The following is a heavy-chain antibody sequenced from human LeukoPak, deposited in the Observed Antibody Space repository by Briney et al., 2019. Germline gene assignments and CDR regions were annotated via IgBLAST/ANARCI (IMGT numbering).Heavy chain of an antibody. CDR1: GFTFSSYW. CDR3: ARAGIAAARIEEFDP. V-gene: IGHV3-74*01. D-gene: IGHD6-13*01. J-gene: IGHJ5*02. Sequence: GGSLSLSCAASGFTFSSYWMYWVRQAPGKGLVWVSRIKSDGSGIIYADSVKCRFTISSDNAKNTLFLQMNRLRAEDTAVYYRARAGIAAARIEEFDPWGQGTLVTVSS. CDR2: IKSDGSGI.